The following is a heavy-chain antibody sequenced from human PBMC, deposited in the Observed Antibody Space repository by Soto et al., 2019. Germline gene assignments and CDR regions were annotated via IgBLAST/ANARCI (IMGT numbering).Heavy chain of an antibody. J-gene: IGHJ6*02. CDR3: AREGRGYSYGLYYYYGMDV. D-gene: IGHD5-18*01. Sequence: NLSETLSLTCAVYGGSFSGYYWSWIRQPPGKGLEWIGEINHSGSTNYNPSLKSRVTISVDTSKNQFSLKLSSVTAADTAVYYCAREGRGYSYGLYYYYGMDVWGQGTTVTVSS. V-gene: IGHV4-34*01. CDR2: INHSGST. CDR1: GGSFSGYY.